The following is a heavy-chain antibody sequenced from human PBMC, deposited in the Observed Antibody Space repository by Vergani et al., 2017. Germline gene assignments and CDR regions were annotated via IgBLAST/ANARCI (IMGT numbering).Heavy chain of an antibody. V-gene: IGHV5-10-1*03. CDR2: IDPSDSYT. J-gene: IGHJ5*02. D-gene: IGHD3-22*01. Sequence: EVPLVQSGAAVKKPGESLRISCTGSGYSFTSYWISWVRQMPGKGLEWMGRIDPSDSYTNYSPSFQGHVTISADKSISTAYLQWSSLKASDTAMYYCARVGWSYYDSSGYYYAPGGWFDPWGQGTLVTVSS. CDR1: GYSFTSYW. CDR3: ARVGWSYYDSSGYYYAPGGWFDP.